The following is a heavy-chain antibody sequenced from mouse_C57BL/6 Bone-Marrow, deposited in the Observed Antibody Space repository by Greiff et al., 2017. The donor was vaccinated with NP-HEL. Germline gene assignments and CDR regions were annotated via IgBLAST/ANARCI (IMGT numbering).Heavy chain of an antibody. CDR1: GYSFTSYY. J-gene: IGHJ1*03. CDR3: ARRGITTDWYFDV. Sequence: VKLMESGPELVKPGASVKISCKASGYSFTSYYIHWVKQRPGQGLEWIGWIYPGSGNTKYNEKFKGKATLTADTSSSTAYMQLSSLTSEDSAVYYCARRGITTDWYFDVWGTGTTVTVSS. CDR2: IYPGSGNT. V-gene: IGHV1-66*01. D-gene: IGHD1-2*01.